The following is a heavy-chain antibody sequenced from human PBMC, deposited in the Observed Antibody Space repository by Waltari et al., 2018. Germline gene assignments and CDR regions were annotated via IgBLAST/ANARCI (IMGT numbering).Heavy chain of an antibody. J-gene: IGHJ4*02. CDR1: GGSVSTGTNY. CDR2: IYYTGNA. D-gene: IGHD1-26*01. V-gene: IGHV4-39*02. CDR3: ARELAAGGATGY. Sequence: QLQLQESGPGLVQPSETLSLTCTVPGGSVSTGTNYWGWYRQPPGKGLERIGTIYYTGNAYYDPSLKSRTTMSVDTSRNQFSLKLTSVTAADTAVYYCARELAAGGATGYWGQGTLVTVSS.